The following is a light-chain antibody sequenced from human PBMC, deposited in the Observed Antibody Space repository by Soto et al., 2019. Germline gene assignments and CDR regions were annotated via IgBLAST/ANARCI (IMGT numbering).Light chain of an antibody. V-gene: IGKV1-5*03. J-gene: IGKJ5*01. CDR3: QHYDSLPIT. CDR2: KAS. CDR1: QSISSW. Sequence: DIQMTQSPSTLSASVGDRVTITCRASQSISSWLAWYQQKPGKAPKLLIYKASSLESGVPSRFSGSGSGTEFTLTISSLQPDDFAVFYCQHYDSLPITFGQGTRLEIK.